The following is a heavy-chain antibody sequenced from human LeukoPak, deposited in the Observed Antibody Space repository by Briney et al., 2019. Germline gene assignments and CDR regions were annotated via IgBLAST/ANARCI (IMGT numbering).Heavy chain of an antibody. J-gene: IGHJ4*02. CDR3: ARDPYDSSSYYYSYFDY. D-gene: IGHD3-22*01. Sequence: ASVKVSCKASGYTFTGYYIHWVRQAPGQGLEWMGWISAYNGNTNYAQKLQGRVTMTTDTSTSTAYMELRSLRSDDTAVYYCARDPYDSSSYYYSYFDYWGQGTLVTVSS. CDR2: ISAYNGNT. V-gene: IGHV1-18*04. CDR1: GYTFTGYY.